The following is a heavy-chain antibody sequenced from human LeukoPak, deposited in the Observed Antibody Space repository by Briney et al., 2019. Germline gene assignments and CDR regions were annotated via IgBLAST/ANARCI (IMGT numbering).Heavy chain of an antibody. Sequence: SEALSLTCTVSGGFISNSNYYWGWLRQPPGKGLEWIGSIYYSGGTYYNPSLKSRVTISVDTSKNQFSLKLTSVTAADTAVYYCARFSTGDYGVRAFDIWGQGTMVTVSS. D-gene: IGHD4-17*01. CDR1: GGFISNSNYY. V-gene: IGHV4-39*07. J-gene: IGHJ3*02. CDR2: IYYSGGT. CDR3: ARFSTGDYGVRAFDI.